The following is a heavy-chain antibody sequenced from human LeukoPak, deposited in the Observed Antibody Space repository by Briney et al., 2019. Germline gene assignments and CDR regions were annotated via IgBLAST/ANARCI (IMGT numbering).Heavy chain of an antibody. CDR2: IYTSGST. J-gene: IGHJ6*03. V-gene: IGHV4-61*02. D-gene: IGHD2-2*02. CDR1: GGSISSGSYY. Sequence: SETLSLTCTVSGGSISSGSYYWSWIRQPAGKGLEWIGRIYTSGSTNYNPSLKSRVTISVDTSKNQFSLKLSSVTAADTAVYYCARFNGYCSSTSYYTDYYYYMDVWGKGTTVTVSS. CDR3: ARFNGYCSSTSYYTDYYYYMDV.